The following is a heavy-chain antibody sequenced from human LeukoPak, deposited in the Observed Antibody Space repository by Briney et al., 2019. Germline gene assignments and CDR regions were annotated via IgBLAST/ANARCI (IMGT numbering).Heavy chain of an antibody. D-gene: IGHD1-26*01. CDR2: IYYSGST. CDR1: GGSISSYY. J-gene: IGHJ4*02. Sequence: PSETLSLTCTVSGGSISSYYWSWTRQPPGKGLEWIGYIYYSGSTNYNPSLKSRVTISVDTSKNQFSLKLSSVTAADTAVYHCASLRERSYYARGFDYWGRGTLVTVSS. V-gene: IGHV4-59*08. CDR3: ASLRERSYYARGFDY.